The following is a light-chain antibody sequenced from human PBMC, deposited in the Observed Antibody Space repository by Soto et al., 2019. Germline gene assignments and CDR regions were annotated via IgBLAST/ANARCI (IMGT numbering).Light chain of an antibody. V-gene: IGLV2-23*01. CDR3: CSYVGATTYV. Sequence: HSVLTQPASVSGSPGQSITISCTGTSSTVGGFNVVSWYQQHPGKAPKVIIYEGIKRPSVVFNRFSGSNSRSPASLTNSGLQAEDEAYYYCCSYVGATTYVFGTGTKLTVL. J-gene: IGLJ1*01. CDR2: EGI. CDR1: SSTVGGFNV.